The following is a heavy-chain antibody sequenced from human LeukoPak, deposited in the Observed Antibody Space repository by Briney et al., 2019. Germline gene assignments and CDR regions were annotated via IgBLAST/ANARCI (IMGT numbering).Heavy chain of an antibody. D-gene: IGHD6-13*01. V-gene: IGHV3-30*03. CDR2: ISYDGSNK. J-gene: IGHJ4*02. CDR1: GFTFSSYG. CDR3: ARLGSGSAAGTDY. Sequence: GGSLRLSCAASGFTFSSYGMHWVRQAPGKGLEWVAVISYDGSNKYYADSVKGRFTISRDNSKNTLYLQMNSLRAEDTAVHYCARLGSGSAAGTDYWGQGTLVTVSS.